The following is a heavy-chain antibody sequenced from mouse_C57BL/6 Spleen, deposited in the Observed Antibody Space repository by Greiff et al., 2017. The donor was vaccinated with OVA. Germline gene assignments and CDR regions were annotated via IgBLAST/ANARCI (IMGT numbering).Heavy chain of an antibody. CDR1: GYTFTSYW. J-gene: IGHJ1*03. V-gene: IGHV1-59*01. CDR2: IDPSDSYT. D-gene: IGHD4-1*01. CDR3: ARGANWDAWYFDV. Sequence: QVQLQQPGAELVRPGTSVKLSCKASGYTFTSYWMHWVKQRPGQGLEWIGVIDPSDSYTNYNQKFKGKATLTVDTSSSTAYMQLSSLTSEDSAVYYCARGANWDAWYFDVWGTGTTVTVSS.